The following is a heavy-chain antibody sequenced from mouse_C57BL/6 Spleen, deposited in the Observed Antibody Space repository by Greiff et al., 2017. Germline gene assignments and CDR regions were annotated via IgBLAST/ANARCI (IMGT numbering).Heavy chain of an antibody. J-gene: IGHJ2*01. CDR1: GFTFSSYA. Sequence: EVQLQESGEGLVKPGGSLKLSCAASGFTFSSYAMSWVRQTPEKRLEWVAYISSGGDYIYYADTVKGRFTISRDNARNTLYLQMSSLKSEDTAMYYCTRDRDYGSSCFDYWGQGTTLTVSS. V-gene: IGHV5-9-1*02. CDR2: ISSGGDYI. CDR3: TRDRDYGSSCFDY. D-gene: IGHD1-1*01.